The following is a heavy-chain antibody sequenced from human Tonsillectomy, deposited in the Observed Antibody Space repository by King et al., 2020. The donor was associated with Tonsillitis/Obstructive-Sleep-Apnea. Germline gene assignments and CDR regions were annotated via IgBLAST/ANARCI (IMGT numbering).Heavy chain of an antibody. CDR1: GYSFTSYW. V-gene: IGHV5-51*01. Sequence: VQLVESGAEVKKPGESLKISCKGSGYSFTSYWIGWVRQMPGKGLEWMGIIYPGDSDTRYSPSFQGQVTISPNKSISTAYLQGSSLKASDTAMYYCARGRQDPPYYYYYYYMDVWGKGTTVTVSS. CDR2: IYPGDSDT. CDR3: ARGRQDPPYYYYYYYMDV. J-gene: IGHJ6*03.